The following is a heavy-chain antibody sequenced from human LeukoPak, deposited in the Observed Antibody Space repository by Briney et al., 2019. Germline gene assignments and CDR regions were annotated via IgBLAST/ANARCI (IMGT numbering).Heavy chain of an antibody. D-gene: IGHD4/OR15-4a*01. CDR3: ARGGGAASANCLDY. CDR2: ISSSSSYI. J-gene: IGHJ4*02. CDR1: GFTFSSYS. Sequence: PGGSLRLSCAASGFTFSSYSMNWVRQAPGKGLEWVSSISSSSSYIYQVDSVKGRFTISRDNAKNSLYLQMSSLRGEDTAVYYCARGGGAASANCLDYWGQGTLVTVSS. V-gene: IGHV3-21*01.